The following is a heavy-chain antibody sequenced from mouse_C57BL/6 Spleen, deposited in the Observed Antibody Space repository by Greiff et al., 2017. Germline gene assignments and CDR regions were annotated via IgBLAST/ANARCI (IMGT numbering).Heavy chain of an antibody. D-gene: IGHD2-5*01. Sequence: VQLQQSGPGLVQPSQSLSITCTVSGFSLTSYGVHWVRQSPGKGLEWLGVIWSGGSTDYNAAFISRLSISKDNSKSHVFFKMNSLQADDTAIYYCARNGGPGYYSNHWYFDVWGTGTTVTVSS. J-gene: IGHJ1*03. CDR2: IWSGGST. CDR1: GFSLTSYG. CDR3: ARNGGPGYYSNHWYFDV. V-gene: IGHV2-2*01.